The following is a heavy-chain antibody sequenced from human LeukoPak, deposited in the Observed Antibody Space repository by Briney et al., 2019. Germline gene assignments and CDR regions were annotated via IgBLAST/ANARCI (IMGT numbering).Heavy chain of an antibody. CDR1: GGSITSHF. V-gene: IGHV4-59*11. CDR2: IHYSGST. CDR3: ARLVWLGESPGSWFDS. Sequence: SETLSLTCSVSGGSITSHFWSWIRQPPGKGLEWIGYIHYSGSTNYNPSLKSRVTISPDASKNQLFLKLNSVTAADTAVYYCARLVWLGESPGSWFDSWGQGTLVTVSS. J-gene: IGHJ5*01. D-gene: IGHD3-10*01.